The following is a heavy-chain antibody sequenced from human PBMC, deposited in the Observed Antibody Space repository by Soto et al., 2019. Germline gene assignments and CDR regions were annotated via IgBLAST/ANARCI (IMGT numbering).Heavy chain of an antibody. J-gene: IGHJ6*02. CDR2: IIPIFGTA. V-gene: IGHV1-69*06. CDR1: GGTFSSYA. Sequence: ASVKVSCKASGGTFSSYAISWVRQAPGQGLEWMGGIIPIFGTANYAQKFQGRVTITADKSTSTAYMELSSLRSEDTAVYYCAIYCSSTSCYRLGMDVWGQGTTVTVSS. D-gene: IGHD2-2*01. CDR3: AIYCSSTSCYRLGMDV.